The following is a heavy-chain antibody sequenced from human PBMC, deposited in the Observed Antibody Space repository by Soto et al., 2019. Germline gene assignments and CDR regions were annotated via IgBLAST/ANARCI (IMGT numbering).Heavy chain of an antibody. V-gene: IGHV3-30-3*01. D-gene: IGHD2-21*01. CDR2: ISSDGSNK. CDR1: GFTFSSYA. CDR3: ARTRLVSPAYYGMDV. J-gene: IGHJ6*02. Sequence: QVQLVESGGGVVQPGRSLRLSCAASGFTFSSYAMHWVRQAPGNGLEWVAVISSDGSNKYYADYVEGRFTISRDNSKNTRYLQMNSLRAEDTAVYYCARTRLVSPAYYGMDVWGQGTTVTVSS.